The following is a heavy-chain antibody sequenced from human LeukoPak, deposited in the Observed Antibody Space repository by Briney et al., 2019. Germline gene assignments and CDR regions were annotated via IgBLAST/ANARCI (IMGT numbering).Heavy chain of an antibody. CDR3: ARAYEPGIAAVNYYYGMGV. V-gene: IGHV1-2*04. J-gene: IGHJ6*02. D-gene: IGHD6-13*01. CDR1: GGTFSSYA. Sequence: ASVKVSCKASGGTFSSYAISWVRQAPGQGLEWLGWINPNGGGTNYAQNFQGWVTMTRDTSITTAYMELSRLRSDDTAVYYCARAYEPGIAAVNYYYGMGVWGQGTTVTVSS. CDR2: INPNGGGT.